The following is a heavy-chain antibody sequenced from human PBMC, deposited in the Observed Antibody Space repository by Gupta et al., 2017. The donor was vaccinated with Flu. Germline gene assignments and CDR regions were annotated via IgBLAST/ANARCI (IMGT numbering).Heavy chain of an antibody. D-gene: IGHD2-2*02. J-gene: IGHJ4*02. V-gene: IGHV4-34*01. Sequence: QVQLQQWGAGLLKPSETLSLTCAVYGGSFSGYYWSWIRQPPGKGLEWIGEINHSGSTNYNPSLKSRVTISVDTSKNQFPLKLSSVTAADTAVYYCARGPYCSSTSCYNLFDYWGQGTLVTVSS. CDR1: GGSFSGYY. CDR2: INHSGST. CDR3: ARGPYCSSTSCYNLFDY.